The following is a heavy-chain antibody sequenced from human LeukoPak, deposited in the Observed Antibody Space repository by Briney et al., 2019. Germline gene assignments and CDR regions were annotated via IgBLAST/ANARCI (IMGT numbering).Heavy chain of an antibody. Sequence: GGSLRLSRAASGFTFSSYAMSWVRQAPGKGLEWVSVIYSGGSTYYADSVKGRFTISRDNSKNTLYLQMNSLRAEDTAVYYCARDSNRYDSSGYYHEGWGQGTLVTVSS. J-gene: IGHJ4*02. CDR3: ARDSNRYDSSGYYHEG. V-gene: IGHV3-66*01. CDR1: GFTFSSYA. CDR2: IYSGGST. D-gene: IGHD3-22*01.